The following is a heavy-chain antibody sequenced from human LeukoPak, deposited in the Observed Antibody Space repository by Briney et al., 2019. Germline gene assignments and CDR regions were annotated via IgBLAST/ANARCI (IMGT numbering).Heavy chain of an antibody. CDR2: ISSSSSYT. D-gene: IGHD3-22*01. CDR3: ARGKYYYDSSGSTTHKYYFDY. Sequence: PGGSLRLSCAASGFTFSSYSMNWVRQAPGKGLEWVSSISSSSSYTYYADSVKGRFTISRDNAKNSLYLQMNSLRAEDTAVYYCARGKYYYDSSGSTTHKYYFDYWGQGTLVTVSS. CDR1: GFTFSSYS. J-gene: IGHJ4*02. V-gene: IGHV3-21*01.